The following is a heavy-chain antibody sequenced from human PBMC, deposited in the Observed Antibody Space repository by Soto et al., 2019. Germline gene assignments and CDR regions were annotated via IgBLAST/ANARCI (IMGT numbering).Heavy chain of an antibody. CDR1: GGSISSYY. CDR3: ARARRGSGVWFNP. V-gene: IGHV4-59*01. J-gene: IGHJ5*02. D-gene: IGHD3-10*01. Sequence: SETLSLTCTVSGGSISSYYWSWIRQPPGKGLEWIGYIYYSGSTNYNPSLKSLVTISVDTSKNQFSRKLSSVTAADTAVYYCARARRGSGVWFNPWGQGTLVTVSS. CDR2: IYYSGST.